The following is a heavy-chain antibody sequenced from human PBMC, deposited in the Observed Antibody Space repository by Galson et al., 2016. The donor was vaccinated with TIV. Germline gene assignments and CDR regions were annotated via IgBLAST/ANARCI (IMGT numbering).Heavy chain of an antibody. CDR2: IYESGTT. D-gene: IGHD4-17*01. V-gene: IGHV4-38-2*02. CDR1: GYSIKSGYY. CDR3: VREGSTVTMHHYFGMDV. J-gene: IGHJ6*02. Sequence: LSLTCAVSGYSIKSGYYWGWIRQPPGKGLQWIGSIYESGTTYSNPSLKSRLTLSVDTSKNQFSLKLSSVTAADTAVYYCVREGSTVTMHHYFGMDVWGQGTSVTVSS.